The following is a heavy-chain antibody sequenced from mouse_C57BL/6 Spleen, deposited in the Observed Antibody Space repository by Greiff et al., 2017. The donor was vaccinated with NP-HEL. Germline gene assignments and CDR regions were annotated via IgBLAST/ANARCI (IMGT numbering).Heavy chain of an antibody. Sequence: VQLQQSGPELVKPGASVKISCKASGYAFSSSWMNWVKQRPGKGLEWIGRIYPGDGDTNYNGKFKGKATLTADKSSSTAYMQLSSLTSEDSAVYFCARCYGNYDYYAMDYWGQGTSVTVSS. V-gene: IGHV1-82*01. J-gene: IGHJ4*01. CDR2: IYPGDGDT. CDR1: GYAFSSSW. CDR3: ARCYGNYDYYAMDY. D-gene: IGHD2-1*01.